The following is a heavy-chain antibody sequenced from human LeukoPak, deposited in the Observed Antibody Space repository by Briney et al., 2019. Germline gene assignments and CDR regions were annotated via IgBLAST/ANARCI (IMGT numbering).Heavy chain of an antibody. D-gene: IGHD4-23*01. V-gene: IGHV3-74*01. CDR3: TRDLMDFDYGDKGGNY. J-gene: IGHJ4*02. CDR2: INSDGSNT. Sequence: PGGSLRLSCAASGFAFSSHWMHWVRQVPGKGLVWLSRINSDGSNTIYADSVEGRFAISRDNVKNTLYLKMNSLRAEDTAVYYCTRDLMDFDYGDKGGNYWGQGTLVTVSS. CDR1: GFAFSSHW.